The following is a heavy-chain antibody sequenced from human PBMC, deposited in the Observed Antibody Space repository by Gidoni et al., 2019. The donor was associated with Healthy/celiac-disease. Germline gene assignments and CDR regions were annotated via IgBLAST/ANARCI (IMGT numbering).Heavy chain of an antibody. CDR1: GYTFTSYA. J-gene: IGHJ3*02. CDR2: INTNTGNT. D-gene: IGHD1-7*01. Sequence: QVQLVQSGSELKKPGASVKVSCKASGYTFTSYAMNWVRQAPGQGLEWMGWINTNTGNTTYAQGFTGRFVFSLDTSVSTAYLQICSLKAEDTAVYYCARVIPDNWNYEVGAFDIWGQGTMVTVSS. CDR3: ARVIPDNWNYEVGAFDI. V-gene: IGHV7-4-1*01.